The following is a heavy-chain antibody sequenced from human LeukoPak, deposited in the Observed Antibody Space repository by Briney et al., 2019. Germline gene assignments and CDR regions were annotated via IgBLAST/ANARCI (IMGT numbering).Heavy chain of an antibody. CDR3: ARDRESYYCSSNNCYLAY. CDR1: GFTFSSYG. CDR2: IRYDGSNK. V-gene: IGHV3-30*02. D-gene: IGHD2-2*01. J-gene: IGHJ4*02. Sequence: GGSLRLSCAASGFTFSSYGMHWVRQAPGKGLEWVAFIRYDGSNKYYADSVKGRFTISRDNSKNTLYLQMNSLRPEDTAVYYCARDRESYYCSSNNCYLAYWGQGTLVTVSS.